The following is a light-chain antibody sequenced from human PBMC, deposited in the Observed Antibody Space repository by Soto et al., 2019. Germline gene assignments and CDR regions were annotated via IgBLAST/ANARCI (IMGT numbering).Light chain of an antibody. CDR3: QQYGSSSYT. CDR1: QSVSSSY. Sequence: EIVLTQSPGTLSLSPGERATLSCRASQSVSSSYLAWYQHKPGQAPRLLIYGASSRATGIPDRFSGSGSGTDFPLTISRLEPEDFAVYYCQQYGSSSYTFGQGTKLEIK. CDR2: GAS. J-gene: IGKJ2*01. V-gene: IGKV3-20*01.